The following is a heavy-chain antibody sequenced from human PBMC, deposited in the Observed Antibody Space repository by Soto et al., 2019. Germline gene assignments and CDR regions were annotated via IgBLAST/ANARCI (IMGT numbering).Heavy chain of an antibody. CDR1: GYTFTSYA. J-gene: IGHJ6*02. Sequence: ASVKVSCKASGYTFTSYAMHWVRQAPGQRLEWMGWINAGNGNTKYSRKFQGRVTITRDTSASTAYMELSSLRSEDTAVYYCASRDRSGSWSHYYYYGMDVWGQGTTVTVSS. CDR3: ASRDRSGSWSHYYYYGMDV. V-gene: IGHV1-3*01. D-gene: IGHD6-13*01. CDR2: INAGNGNT.